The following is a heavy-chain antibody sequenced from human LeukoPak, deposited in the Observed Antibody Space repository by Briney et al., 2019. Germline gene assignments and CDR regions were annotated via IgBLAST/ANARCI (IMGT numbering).Heavy chain of an antibody. CDR3: VKNSGWNRLDC. J-gene: IGHJ4*02. D-gene: IGHD1-1*01. Sequence: GGSLRLSCAASGLTFSNYWMTWVRQAPGKGLEWVADIKEDGSEKYYVDSVKGRFTISRDNAKNSLFLQMDSLRSEDTAVYYCVKNSGWNRLDCWGQGTLVTVSS. V-gene: IGHV3-7*03. CDR2: IKEDGSEK. CDR1: GLTFSNYW.